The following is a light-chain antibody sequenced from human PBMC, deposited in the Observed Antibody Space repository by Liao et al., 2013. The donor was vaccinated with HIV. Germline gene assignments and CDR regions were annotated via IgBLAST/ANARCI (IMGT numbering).Light chain of an antibody. V-gene: IGLV3-21*01. CDR3: QSADRSGSYVV. J-gene: IGLJ2*01. CDR1: SIGTRR. Sequence: SYVLTQPPSVSVAPGKTATITCGGNSIGTRRVHWYQQKPGQAPVLVIYYDSGRPSGTPERFSGSRSGTMATLTISGVQAEDEADYLCQSADRSGSYVVFGGGTKVTVL. CDR2: YDS.